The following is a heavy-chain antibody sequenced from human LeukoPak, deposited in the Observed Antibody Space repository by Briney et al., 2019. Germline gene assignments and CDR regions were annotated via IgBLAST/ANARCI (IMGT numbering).Heavy chain of an antibody. Sequence: EASVKVSCKASGYTFTGYYIHWMRQAPGQGLEWMGRINPNSGGTNYAQKFQGRVTMARDTSISTAYMELSRLTSDDTATYYCARADAFDIWGQGTMVTVSS. CDR2: INPNSGGT. V-gene: IGHV1-2*06. CDR3: ARADAFDI. CDR1: GYTFTGYY. J-gene: IGHJ3*02.